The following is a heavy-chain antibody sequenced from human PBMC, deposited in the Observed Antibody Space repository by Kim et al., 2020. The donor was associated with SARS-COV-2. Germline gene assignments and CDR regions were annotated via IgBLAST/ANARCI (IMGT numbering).Heavy chain of an antibody. D-gene: IGHD3-10*01. CDR3: AALASVKGPGGI. J-gene: IGHJ4*02. V-gene: IGHV3-21*01. Sequence: NVDSVKGQITMSRDNAKNSVYLQMNRLRSEDTGIYYCAALASVKGPGGIWGQGTLVTVSS.